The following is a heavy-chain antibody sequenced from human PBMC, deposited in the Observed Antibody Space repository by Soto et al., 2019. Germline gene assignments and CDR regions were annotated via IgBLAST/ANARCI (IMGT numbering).Heavy chain of an antibody. V-gene: IGHV1-2*04. Sequence: ASVKVSCKASGYTFTGYYMHWLRQSPGQGLEWMGWINPNSGGTNYAQKFQGWVTMTRDTSISTAYMELSRLRSDDTAVYYCARTSYCSGGSCLNYYYGMDVWGQGTTVTVSS. J-gene: IGHJ6*02. CDR3: ARTSYCSGGSCLNYYYGMDV. D-gene: IGHD2-15*01. CDR2: INPNSGGT. CDR1: GYTFTGYY.